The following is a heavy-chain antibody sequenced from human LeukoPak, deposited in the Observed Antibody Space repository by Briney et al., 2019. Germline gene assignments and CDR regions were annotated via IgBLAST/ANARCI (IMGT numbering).Heavy chain of an antibody. CDR1: GFIFSQYS. D-gene: IGHD5-12*01. Sequence: GGSLRLSCAAPGFIFSQYSMNWVRQAPGKGLEWVSHIRSSSETFYADSVKGRFTISRDNARNSLYLQMNNLRGEDTAIYYCARDAGNSGYGCDLWGQGTLVTVSS. CDR3: ARDAGNSGYGCDL. V-gene: IGHV3-48*01. CDR2: IRSSSET. J-gene: IGHJ5*02.